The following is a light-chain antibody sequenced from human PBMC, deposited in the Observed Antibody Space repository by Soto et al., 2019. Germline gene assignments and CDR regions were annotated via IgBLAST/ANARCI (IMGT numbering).Light chain of an antibody. CDR3: SSYTTATTRV. CDR1: SSDVGAYNY. V-gene: IGLV2-14*01. CDR2: DVS. Sequence: QSALTQPASVSGSPGQSITISCTGTSSDVGAYNYVSWYQQHPGKVPKLMIFDVSNRPSGVSNRFSGSKSGNTASLTISGLQAGDEADYYCSSYTTATTRVFGGGTQLTVL. J-gene: IGLJ3*02.